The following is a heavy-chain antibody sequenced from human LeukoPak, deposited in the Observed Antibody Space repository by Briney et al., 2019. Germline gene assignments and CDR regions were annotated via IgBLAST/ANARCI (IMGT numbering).Heavy chain of an antibody. CDR2: IIPILGIA. CDR1: GGTFSSYA. CDR3: ARGDNLDSFGRL. J-gene: IGHJ4*02. D-gene: IGHD3-22*01. V-gene: IGHV1-69*04. Sequence: ASVKVSCKASGGTFSSYAISWVRQAPGQGLEWMGRIIPILGIANYAQKFQGRVTITADKSTSTAYMELSSPRSEDTAVYYCARGDNLDSFGRLWGQGTLVTVSS.